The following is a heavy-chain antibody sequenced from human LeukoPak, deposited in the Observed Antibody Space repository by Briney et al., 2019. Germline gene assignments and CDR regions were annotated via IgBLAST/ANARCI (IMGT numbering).Heavy chain of an antibody. V-gene: IGHV3-30-3*01. D-gene: IGHD3-22*01. CDR3: AREGYYDSSGYLYDAFDI. CDR1: GVTFSSYA. Sequence: GGSLRLSCAASGVTFSSYAMHWVRQAPGKGRDWEAVISYDGSNKYYADSVKGRFTISRDNSKNTLYLQMNSLRAEDTAVYYCAREGYYDSSGYLYDAFDIWGQGTMVTVSS. CDR2: ISYDGSNK. J-gene: IGHJ3*02.